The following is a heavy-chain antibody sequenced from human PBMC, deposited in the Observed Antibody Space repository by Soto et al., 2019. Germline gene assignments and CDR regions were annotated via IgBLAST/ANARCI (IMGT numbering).Heavy chain of an antibody. Sequence: GGSLRLSCAASGFTFRSYAMTWVRQAPGKGLEWVSVITYNGDNTFYADSVKGRFTISRDNSKDTVYLQMNSLRAEDTAVYYCARYIRGPTVFYFDFWGPGVLVTVSS. J-gene: IGHJ4*02. CDR3: ARYIRGPTVFYFDF. D-gene: IGHD5-18*01. CDR2: ITYNGDNT. V-gene: IGHV3-23*01. CDR1: GFTFRSYA.